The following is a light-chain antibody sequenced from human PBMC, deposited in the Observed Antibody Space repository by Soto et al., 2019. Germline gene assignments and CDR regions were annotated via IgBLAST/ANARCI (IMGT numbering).Light chain of an antibody. Sequence: SYELTQPPSVSVAPGQTARITCGGNDIARKTVHGYQQKPGQAPVLVVYDDDERPSGIPERFSGSNSGNTATLTISRVEAGDEADYYCQVWDISSDHHVFGTGTKLTVL. V-gene: IGLV3-21*02. J-gene: IGLJ1*01. CDR2: DDD. CDR3: QVWDISSDHHV. CDR1: DIARKT.